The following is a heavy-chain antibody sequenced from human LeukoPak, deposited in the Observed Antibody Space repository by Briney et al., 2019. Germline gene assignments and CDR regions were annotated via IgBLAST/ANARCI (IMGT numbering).Heavy chain of an antibody. V-gene: IGHV4-39*01. CDR3: ARHGYSYDLVSALDY. Sequence: SETLSLTCTVSGGSISSSSSYWGWIRQPPGKWLEWIGSIYYSGSTYYSPSLKSRVTISGAMSKNQFFLKLSSVTAADTAVYFCARHGYSYDLVSALDYWGQGTLVTVSS. CDR1: GGSISSSSSY. D-gene: IGHD5-18*01. J-gene: IGHJ4*02. CDR2: IYYSGST.